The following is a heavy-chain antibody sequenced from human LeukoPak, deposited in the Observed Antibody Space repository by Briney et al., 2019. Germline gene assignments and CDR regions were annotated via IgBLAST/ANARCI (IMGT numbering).Heavy chain of an antibody. CDR2: IYYSGST. J-gene: IGHJ4*02. D-gene: IGHD3-3*01. Sequence: SETLSLTCTVAGGSISSYYWSWIRQPPGKGLEWIGYIYYSGSTNYSPSLKSRVTISVDASKNQFSLKLSSVTAADTAVYYCARVYYDFWSGYYLFDYWGQGALVTVSS. CDR3: ARVYYDFWSGYYLFDY. CDR1: GGSISSYY. V-gene: IGHV4-59*08.